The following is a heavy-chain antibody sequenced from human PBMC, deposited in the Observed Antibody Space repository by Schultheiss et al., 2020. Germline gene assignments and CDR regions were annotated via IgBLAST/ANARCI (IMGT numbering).Heavy chain of an antibody. V-gene: IGHV3-48*01. Sequence: GGSLRLSCAASGFIFSNYGMHWVRQAPGKGLEWVSYISSSSSTIYYADSVKGRFTISRDNAKNSLYLQMNSLRAEDTAVYYCARDETFCDSSGYHYYFDYWGQGTLVTVSS. CDR1: GFIFSNYG. D-gene: IGHD3-22*01. CDR2: ISSSSSTI. CDR3: ARDETFCDSSGYHYYFDY. J-gene: IGHJ4*02.